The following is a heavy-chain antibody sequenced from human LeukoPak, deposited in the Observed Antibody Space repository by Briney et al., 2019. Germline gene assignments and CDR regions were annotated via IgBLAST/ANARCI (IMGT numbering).Heavy chain of an antibody. Sequence: GGSLRLSCAASGFTLSSDAMSWVRQAPGRGLEWVSTITSSGGSTYYADSVTGRFTISRDNSKNTLYLQMNSLRAEDTAVYYCAKDQTGMDVWGPGTTVTVSS. V-gene: IGHV3-23*01. CDR1: GFTLSSDA. CDR2: ITSSGGST. J-gene: IGHJ6*02. CDR3: AKDQTGMDV.